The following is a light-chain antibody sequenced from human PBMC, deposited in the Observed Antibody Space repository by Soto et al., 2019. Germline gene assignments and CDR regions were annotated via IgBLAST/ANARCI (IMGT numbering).Light chain of an antibody. CDR3: SSYTSSSTLDYV. V-gene: IGLV2-14*01. Sequence: QYVLTHPGSVSGSPGESITISCTETSSDVGGYNYVSWYQQHPGKALNLVIDDFSNRRSVVSNLFSVSKSGNTASLTISGLHAEDEADYYCSSYTSSSTLDYVFGTGTKVTV. CDR1: SSDVGGYNY. CDR2: DFS. J-gene: IGLJ1*01.